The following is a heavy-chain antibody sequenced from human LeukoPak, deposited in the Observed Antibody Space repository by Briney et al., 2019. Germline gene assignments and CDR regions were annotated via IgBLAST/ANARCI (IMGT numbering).Heavy chain of an antibody. CDR2: IIPIFGTA. CDR3: ARCGRAGGDCLRRYYFDY. J-gene: IGHJ4*02. D-gene: IGHD3/OR15-3a*01. Sequence: PRASVKVSCKASGGTFSSYAISWVRQAPGQGLEWMGGIIPIFGTANYAQKFQGRVTITTDESTSTAYMELSSLRSEDTAVYYCARCGRAGGDCLRRYYFDYWGQGTLVTVSS. V-gene: IGHV1-69*05. CDR1: GGTFSSYA.